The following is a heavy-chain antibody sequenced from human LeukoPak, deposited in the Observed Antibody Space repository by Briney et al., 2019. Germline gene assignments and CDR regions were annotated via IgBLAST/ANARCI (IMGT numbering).Heavy chain of an antibody. CDR1: GYSISSGYY. V-gene: IGHV4-38-2*02. CDR3: ARGPYSYDSSGAFDI. J-gene: IGHJ3*02. D-gene: IGHD3-22*01. CDR2: ISSSGST. Sequence: PSETLSLTCTVSGYSISSGYYWGWIRQPPGKGLEWIGCISSSGSTNYNPSLKSRVTISVDTSKNQFSLKLSSVTAADTAVYFCARGPYSYDSSGAFDIWGQGTMVTVSS.